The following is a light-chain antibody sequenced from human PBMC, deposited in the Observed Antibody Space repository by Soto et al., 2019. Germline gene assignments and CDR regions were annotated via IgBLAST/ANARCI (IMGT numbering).Light chain of an antibody. V-gene: IGKV1-27*01. CDR2: AAS. Sequence: DIQMTQSPSSLSASVGDRVTITCLASQGISSYLAWYQQKPGKVPKLLIYAASTLQSGVPSRFSGSGSGTDFTLTISSLQPEDVATYYCQKYNSAPPTFGQGTKVDIK. CDR3: QKYNSAPPT. CDR1: QGISSY. J-gene: IGKJ1*01.